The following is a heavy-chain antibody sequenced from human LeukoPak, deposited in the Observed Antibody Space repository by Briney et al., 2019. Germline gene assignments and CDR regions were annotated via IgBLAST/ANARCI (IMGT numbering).Heavy chain of an antibody. CDR3: ARGRNWFDF. J-gene: IGHJ5*01. CDR1: GGSISSYY. V-gene: IGHV4-59*01. Sequence: PSETLSLTCTVSGGSISSYYWSWIRQPPGKGLEWIGYIYYSGSTNYNPSLKSRVTMSLDTSKNQVSLKLTSVNAADTAVYYCARGRNWFDFWGQGTQVTVSS. CDR2: IYYSGST.